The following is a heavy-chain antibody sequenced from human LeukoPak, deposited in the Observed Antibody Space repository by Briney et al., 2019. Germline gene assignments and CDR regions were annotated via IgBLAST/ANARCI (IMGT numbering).Heavy chain of an antibody. V-gene: IGHV1-69*02. CDR1: GGTFSSYT. D-gene: IGHD3-3*01. CDR2: IIPILGIA. J-gene: IGHJ3*02. CDR3: ARHRRFPYYDFWSGPANDALDI. Sequence: SVKVSCKASGGTFSSYTISWVRQAPGQGLEWMGRIIPILGIANYAQKFQGRVTITADKSTSTAYMELSSLRSEDTAVYYCARHRRFPYYDFWSGPANDALDIWGQGTMVTVSS.